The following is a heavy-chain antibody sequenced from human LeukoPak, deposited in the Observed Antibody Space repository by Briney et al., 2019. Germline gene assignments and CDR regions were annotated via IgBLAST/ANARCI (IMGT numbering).Heavy chain of an antibody. CDR1: GFTFSNAW. CDR3: TTLYHFDP. Sequence: GGSLRLSCAASGFTFSNAWMSWVRQAPGKGLEWVGQIKRKTDGGATDYGGPVKGRFTISRDDSKNTLYLQMNSLQTEDTAVYYCTTLYHFDPSGQGTLVTVSS. D-gene: IGHD3-16*02. J-gene: IGHJ5*02. V-gene: IGHV3-15*01. CDR2: IKRKTDGGAT.